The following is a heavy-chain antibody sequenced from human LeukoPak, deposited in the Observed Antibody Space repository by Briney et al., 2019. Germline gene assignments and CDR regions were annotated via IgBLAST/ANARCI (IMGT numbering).Heavy chain of an antibody. CDR3: ARGNSGTFDH. Sequence: SETLSLTCTVSGGSISSHYWNWIRQPPGKGLEWIGYIYYSGNTNYNPSLKSRVTISVDRSKNQFSLKLSSVIAADTAMYYCARGNSGTFDHWGQGTLVTVSS. D-gene: IGHD3-10*01. CDR1: GGSISSHY. CDR2: IYYSGNT. V-gene: IGHV4-59*11. J-gene: IGHJ4*02.